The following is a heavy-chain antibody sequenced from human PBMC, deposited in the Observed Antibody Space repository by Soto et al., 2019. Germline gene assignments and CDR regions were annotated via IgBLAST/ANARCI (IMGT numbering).Heavy chain of an antibody. CDR3: TTSISGLVTGH. V-gene: IGHV3-15*07. Sequence: EVQLVESGGGLVKPGGSLRLSCAASGFTFSNAWMNWVRQAPGKGLEWVGRIRSTADGGTADYAAPVKGRFTFSRDDSQNTLFLQMNSLKTEDTAVYFCTTSISGLVTGHWGQGTLVTVSS. CDR2: IRSTADGGTA. D-gene: IGHD3-3*01. CDR1: GFTFSNAW. J-gene: IGHJ4*02.